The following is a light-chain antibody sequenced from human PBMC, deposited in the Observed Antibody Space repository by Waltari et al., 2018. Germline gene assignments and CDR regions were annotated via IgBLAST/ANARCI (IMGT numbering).Light chain of an antibody. CDR2: GLT. Sequence: QSVLTQPPSVSGAPGQRVTISCTGSGSNIGAGYDVHWYQQLPRAAPKLLIDGLTSRPCGVPDRCFGSSSGTSASLAITGLQSEDEADYYCQSYDTSLRVVFGGGTKLTVL. J-gene: IGLJ3*02. CDR1: GSNIGAGYD. V-gene: IGLV1-40*01. CDR3: QSYDTSLRVV.